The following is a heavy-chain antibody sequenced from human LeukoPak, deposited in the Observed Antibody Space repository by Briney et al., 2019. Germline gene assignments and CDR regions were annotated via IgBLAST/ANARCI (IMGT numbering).Heavy chain of an antibody. CDR1: GGTFSSSA. Sequence: SVKVSCKTSGGTFSSSAITWVRQAPGQGLEWMGRIIPVLNITRYTQKFQGRVTITADTSTSTVYMELSRLRSEETAVYYCARDQGLTAPPPYGLDVWGQGTTVIVSS. D-gene: IGHD5-18*01. J-gene: IGHJ6*02. V-gene: IGHV1-69*04. CDR2: IIPVLNIT. CDR3: ARDQGLTAPPPYGLDV.